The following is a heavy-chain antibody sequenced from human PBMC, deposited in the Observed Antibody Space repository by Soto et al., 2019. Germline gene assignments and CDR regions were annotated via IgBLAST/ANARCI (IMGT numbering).Heavy chain of an antibody. V-gene: IGHV3-15*07. CDR2: IKSKTDGGTT. J-gene: IGHJ6*02. CDR1: GFTFSNAW. Sequence: GGSLRLSCAASGFTFSNAWMNWVRQAPGKGLEWVGRIKSKTDGGTTDYAAPVKGRFTISRDDSKNTLYLQMNSLKTEDTAVYYCTTDGIAARRGNYYGMDVWGQGTTVTVSS. CDR3: TTDGIAARRGNYYGMDV. D-gene: IGHD6-6*01.